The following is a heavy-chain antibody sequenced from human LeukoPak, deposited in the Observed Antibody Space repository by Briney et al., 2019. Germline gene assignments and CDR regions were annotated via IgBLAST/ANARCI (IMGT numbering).Heavy chain of an antibody. V-gene: IGHV5-51*01. CDR2: IYPGDSDT. D-gene: IGHD6-13*01. J-gene: IGHJ5*02. CDR3: ARLRIAAAGTIDRFDP. CDR1: GYSFTSYW. Sequence: GASLKISCKGSGYSFTSYWIGWVRQMPGKGLEWMGIIYPGDSDTRYSPSFQGQVTISADKSISTAYLQWSSLKASDTAMYYCARLRIAAAGTIDRFDPWGQGTLVTVSS.